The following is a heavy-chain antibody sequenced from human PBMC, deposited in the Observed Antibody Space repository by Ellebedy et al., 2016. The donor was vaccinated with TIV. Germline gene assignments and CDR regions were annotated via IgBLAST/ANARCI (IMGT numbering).Heavy chain of an antibody. J-gene: IGHJ6*02. CDR1: GGSISSYY. CDR2: IYYSGST. Sequence: SETLSLIXTVSGGSISSYYWSWIRQPPGKGLEWIGYIYYSGSTNYNPSLKSRVTISVDTSKNQFSLKLSSVTAADTAVYYCARGHGYYDSSGYYLGNKFYYYYGMDVWGQGTTVTVSS. V-gene: IGHV4-59*01. D-gene: IGHD3-22*01. CDR3: ARGHGYYDSSGYYLGNKFYYYYGMDV.